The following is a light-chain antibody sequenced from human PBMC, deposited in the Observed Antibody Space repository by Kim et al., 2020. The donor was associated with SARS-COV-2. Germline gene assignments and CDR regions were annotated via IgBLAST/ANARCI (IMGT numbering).Light chain of an antibody. CDR3: QLSGT. CDR2: DAS. J-gene: IGKJ4*01. Sequence: DIQMTQSPSSLSASVGDRVTITCQASQDISNYLNWYQQKPGKAPKLLIYDASNLETGVPSRFSGSGSGTDFTFTISSLQPEDIATYYCQLSGTFGGGTKVDIK. CDR1: QDISNY. V-gene: IGKV1-33*01.